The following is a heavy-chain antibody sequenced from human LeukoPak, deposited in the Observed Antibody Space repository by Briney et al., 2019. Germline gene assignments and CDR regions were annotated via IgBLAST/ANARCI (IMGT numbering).Heavy chain of an antibody. D-gene: IGHD3-16*01. Sequence: GGSLRLSCAASGFTFQNYAMFWVRQTPVKGLEWVAFISYDGKVDYYADSVRGRFTVSRDNSKNTLDLQMNSLRAEDTAVYYCAKPGGAADYWGQGTLVTVSS. CDR2: ISYDGKVD. J-gene: IGHJ4*02. CDR3: AKPGGAADY. CDR1: GFTFQNYA. V-gene: IGHV3-30*18.